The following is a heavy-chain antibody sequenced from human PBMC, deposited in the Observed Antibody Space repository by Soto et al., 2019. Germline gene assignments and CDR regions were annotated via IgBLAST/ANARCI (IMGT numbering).Heavy chain of an antibody. CDR2: ISAYNGNT. V-gene: IGHV1-18*01. Sequence: ASVKVSCKASGYTFTSYGISWVRQAPGQGLEWMGWISAYNGNTNYAQKLQGRVTMTTDTSTSIAYMELRSPRSDDTAVYYCARAESSTYYFDYWGQGTLVTVSS. J-gene: IGHJ4*02. CDR1: GYTFTSYG. CDR3: ARAESSTYYFDY. D-gene: IGHD6-13*01.